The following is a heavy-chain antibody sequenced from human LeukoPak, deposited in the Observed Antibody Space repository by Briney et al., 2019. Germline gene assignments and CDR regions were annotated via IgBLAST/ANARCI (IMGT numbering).Heavy chain of an antibody. CDR1: GFAFNTYA. CDR3: AGEIFGSGSYPDY. J-gene: IGHJ4*02. V-gene: IGHV3-33*01. D-gene: IGHD3-10*01. Sequence: PGGSLRLSCAASGFAFNTYAMHWVRQAPGKGLEWVTLIWHDGSHKFYIDSVGGRFTISRDNSRNTVYLQMNGLRAEDTAVYYCAGEIFGSGSYPDYWGQGTLVTVSS. CDR2: IWHDGSHK.